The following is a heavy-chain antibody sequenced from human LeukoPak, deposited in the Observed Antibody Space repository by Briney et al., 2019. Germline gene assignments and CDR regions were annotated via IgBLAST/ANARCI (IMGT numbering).Heavy chain of an antibody. CDR2: ISGSGGST. V-gene: IGHV3-23*01. D-gene: IGHD6-13*01. CDR1: GFTFNSYA. J-gene: IGHJ4*02. Sequence: GGSLRLSCAASGFTFNSYAMSWVRQAPGKGLEWVSGISGSGGSTFYADSVKGRFTISRDNSKNTLYLQMNSLRAEDTAIYYCARDGQQQPTLTVRFDYWGQGTLVTVSS. CDR3: ARDGQQQPTLTVRFDY.